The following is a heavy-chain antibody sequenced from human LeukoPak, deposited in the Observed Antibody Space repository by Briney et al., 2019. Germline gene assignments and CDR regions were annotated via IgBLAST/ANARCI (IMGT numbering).Heavy chain of an antibody. V-gene: IGHV3-23*01. J-gene: IGHJ4*02. D-gene: IGHD3-10*01. CDR3: ASSRAYGFLDY. CDR1: GFTFSSYP. Sequence: PGGSLGLSCTASGFTFSSYPMYWVRQGPGKGLEWVSAITGNGDTTYYADSMKGRFTLSRDNSKNTLYLQMSSLRAEDTAVYYCASSRAYGFLDYWGQGSLVTVSS. CDR2: ITGNGDTT.